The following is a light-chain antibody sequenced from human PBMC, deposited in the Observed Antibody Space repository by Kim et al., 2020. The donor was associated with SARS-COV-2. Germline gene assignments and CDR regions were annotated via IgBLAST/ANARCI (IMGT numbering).Light chain of an antibody. CDR2: GAS. J-gene: IGKJ5*01. Sequence: EIVLTQSPGTLSLSPGERATLSCRASQSISSSFLAWYQQKPGQTPRLLIYGASSRATGIPDRFSGSGSGTDFTLSINRVEPEDFAVYYCQQYGSSPITFGQGTRLEIK. CDR1: QSISSSF. CDR3: QQYGSSPIT. V-gene: IGKV3-20*01.